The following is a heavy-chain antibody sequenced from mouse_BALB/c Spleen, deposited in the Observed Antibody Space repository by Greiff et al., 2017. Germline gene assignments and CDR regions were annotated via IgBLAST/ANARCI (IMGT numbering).Heavy chain of an antibody. D-gene: IGHD2-4*01. CDR1: GFTFSSYT. CDR3: ARRMITTKGSAMDY. CDR2: ISNGGGST. J-gene: IGHJ4*01. V-gene: IGHV5-12-2*01. Sequence: DVHLVESGGGLVQPGGSLKLSCAASGFTFSSYTMSWVRQTPEKRLEWVAYISNGGGSTYYPDTVKGRFTISRDNAKNTLYLQMSSLKSEDTAMYYCARRMITTKGSAMDYWGQGTSVTVSS.